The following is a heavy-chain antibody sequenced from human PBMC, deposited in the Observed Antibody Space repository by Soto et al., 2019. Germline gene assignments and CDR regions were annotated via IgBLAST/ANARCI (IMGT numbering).Heavy chain of an antibody. CDR1: GVSISSGGYY. Sequence: SETLSLTCTVSGVSISSGGYYWSWIRQHPGKGLEWIGYIYYSGSTYYNPSLKSRVTISVDTSKNQFSLKLSSVTAADTAVYYCARVISAVTTLFDYWGQGTLVTVSS. CDR3: ARVISAVTTLFDY. J-gene: IGHJ4*02. CDR2: IYYSGST. D-gene: IGHD4-17*01. V-gene: IGHV4-31*03.